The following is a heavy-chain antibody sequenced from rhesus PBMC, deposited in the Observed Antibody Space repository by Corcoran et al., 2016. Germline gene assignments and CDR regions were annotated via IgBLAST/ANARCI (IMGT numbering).Heavy chain of an antibody. CDR2: ISGGVVTT. V-gene: IGHV4-173*01. CDR1: GGSISSNY. D-gene: IGHD3-9*01. J-gene: IGHJ4*01. CDR3: ARGGYEDDYGYYYTGFDY. Sequence: LQLQESGPGMVKPSETLSLTCAVSGGSISSNYWSWIRQPPGKGLELLGRISGGVVTTHYHPALKSRVTISTDTSKNQFSLKLSSVTAADTAVYYCARGGYEDDYGYYYTGFDYCGQGVLVTVSS.